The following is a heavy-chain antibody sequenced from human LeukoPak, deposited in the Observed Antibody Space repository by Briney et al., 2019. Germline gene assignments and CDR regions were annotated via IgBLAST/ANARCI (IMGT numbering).Heavy chain of an antibody. CDR3: ARGPHYCSSTSCYPYYFDY. CDR2: IYASGST. CDR1: GDSISSHY. J-gene: IGHJ4*02. V-gene: IGHV4-4*07. D-gene: IGHD2-2*01. Sequence: PSETLSLTCNVSGDSISSHYWSWIRQPAGKGLEWIGRIYASGSTNYNLSLKSRVTMSVDTSKNQFSLKLSSVTAADTAVYYCARGPHYCSSTSCYPYYFDYWGQGTLVTVSS.